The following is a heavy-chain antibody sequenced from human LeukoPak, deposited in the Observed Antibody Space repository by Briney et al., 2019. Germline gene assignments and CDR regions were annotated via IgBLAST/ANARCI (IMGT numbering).Heavy chain of an antibody. V-gene: IGHV3-23*01. CDR3: AKGVYGIRGDHFAL. Sequence: GGSLRLSCAASGFTFLDYAMSWVRQTQGKGLEWVSTITGKGGGTYYTDFVKGRFTISRDNSKIPLFLQMNSLRVDDTAVYFCAKGVYGIRGDHFALWGQGTLVTVSS. CDR1: GFTFLDYA. J-gene: IGHJ5*02. CDR2: ITGKGGGT. D-gene: IGHD2-21*01.